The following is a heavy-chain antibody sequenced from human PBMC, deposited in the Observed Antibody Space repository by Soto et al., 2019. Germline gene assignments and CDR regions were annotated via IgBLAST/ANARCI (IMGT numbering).Heavy chain of an antibody. CDR3: ARETTVTNYYYYGMDV. CDR1: GGTFGSYA. D-gene: IGHD4-17*01. J-gene: IGHJ6*02. Sequence: QVQLVQSGAEVKKPGSSVKVSCKASGGTFGSYAISWVRQALGQGLEWMGGIIPIFGTANYAQKFQGRVTITADKSTSTAYMELSSLRSEDTAVYYCARETTVTNYYYYGMDVWGQGTTVTVSS. V-gene: IGHV1-69*06. CDR2: IIPIFGTA.